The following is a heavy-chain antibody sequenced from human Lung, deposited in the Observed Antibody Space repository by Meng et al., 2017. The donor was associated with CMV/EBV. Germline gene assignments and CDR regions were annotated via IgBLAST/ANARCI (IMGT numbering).Heavy chain of an antibody. V-gene: IGHV3-21*01. Sequence: GESLKISCLASGFTLSNFYMTWVRQAPGKGLEWVSTISSSSTYMYYAVSMKGRFTITRDNAKNSLYLQENSLRGDGAAIYYCLSYYLEYQPLDSWGQGTLVTVSS. J-gene: IGHJ4*02. CDR3: LSYYLEYQPLDS. CDR1: GFTLSNFY. D-gene: IGHD2-2*01. CDR2: ISSSSTYM.